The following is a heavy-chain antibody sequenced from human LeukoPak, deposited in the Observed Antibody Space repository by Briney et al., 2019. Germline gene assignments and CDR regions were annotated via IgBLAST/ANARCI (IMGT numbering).Heavy chain of an antibody. CDR2: IYSGGTT. Sequence: GGSLRLSCAASGFTASTYYMNWVRQAPGKGLEWVSIIYSGGTTYYADSVKGLFTLSTDTSKNTLSLQMNSLRAEDTAVYFCARVGDHFHWNLDLWGRGTLVTVSS. CDR1: GFTASTYY. J-gene: IGHJ2*01. D-gene: IGHD3-3*02. CDR3: ARVGDHFHWNLDL. V-gene: IGHV3-53*01.